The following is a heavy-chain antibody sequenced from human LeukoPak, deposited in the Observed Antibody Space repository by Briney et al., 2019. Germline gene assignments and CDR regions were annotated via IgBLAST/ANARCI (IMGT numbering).Heavy chain of an antibody. CDR1: GGSITTYY. CDR3: ARSRVWNDYWGNLDY. CDR2: IYHSGST. Sequence: PSETLSLTCTVSGGSITTYYWSWIRQSPGKGLEWIGYIYHSGSTNYNPSLKSRVTMSVDMSNNQFSLRLSSVTAADTGVYFCARSRVWNDYWGNLDYWGHGTLVTVSS. J-gene: IGHJ4*01. D-gene: IGHD3-3*01. V-gene: IGHV4-59*01.